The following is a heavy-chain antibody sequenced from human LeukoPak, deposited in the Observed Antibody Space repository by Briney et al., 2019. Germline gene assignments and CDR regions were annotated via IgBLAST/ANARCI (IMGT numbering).Heavy chain of an antibody. CDR1: GGSISSYF. Sequence: PSETLSLTCIVSGGSISSYFWTWIRQPPGKGLEWIGYIHYSGSTNYNPSLKSRVTISVDTSKNQFSLQLSSVTAADTAVYYCARGLGPTAMFDPWGQGTLVTVSS. J-gene: IGHJ5*02. V-gene: IGHV4-59*01. CDR2: IHYSGST. CDR3: ARGLGPTAMFDP. D-gene: IGHD1-14*01.